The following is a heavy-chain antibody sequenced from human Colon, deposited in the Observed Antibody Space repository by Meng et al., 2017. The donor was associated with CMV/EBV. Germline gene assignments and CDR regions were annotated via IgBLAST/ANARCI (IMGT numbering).Heavy chain of an antibody. CDR1: GFAFNIYA. CDR3: AKDEGWDGSGDLHFYFDH. CDR2: MTTTYNT. Sequence: GESLKTSCAASGFAFNIYAMSWVRQAPGKGLEWVSDMTTTYNTYYADSVKGRFTISRDNSKNTVYPQMNSLTVEDTAVYFCAKDEGWDGSGDLHFYFDHWGQGSMVTVSS. D-gene: IGHD3-22*01. V-gene: IGHV3-23*01. J-gene: IGHJ4*02.